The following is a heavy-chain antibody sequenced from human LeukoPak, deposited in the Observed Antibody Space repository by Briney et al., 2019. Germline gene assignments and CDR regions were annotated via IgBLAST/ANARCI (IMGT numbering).Heavy chain of an antibody. CDR2: INTNTGNP. V-gene: IGHV7-4-1*02. CDR1: GYTFTSYG. Sequence: ASVKVSCKASGYTFTSYGMNWVRQAPGQGLEWIGWINTNTGNPTYAQGFTGRFVFSLDTSVSTAYLQISSLQAEDTAVYYCARDFLPTWYGSGQYYFDFWGQGTLVTVSS. CDR3: ARDFLPTWYGSGQYYFDF. D-gene: IGHD6-19*01. J-gene: IGHJ4*02.